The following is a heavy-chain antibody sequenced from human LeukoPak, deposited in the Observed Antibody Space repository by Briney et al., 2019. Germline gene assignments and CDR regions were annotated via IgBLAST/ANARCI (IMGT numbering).Heavy chain of an antibody. CDR2: ISSSSYI. D-gene: IGHD3-22*01. CDR1: GFTFSSYS. CDR3: ASDSGGYYYDSSGYPGS. V-gene: IGHV3-21*01. J-gene: IGHJ4*02. Sequence: GGSLRLSCAASGFTFSSYSMNWVRQAPGRGLEWVSSISSSSYIYYADSVKGRFTISRDNAKNSLYLQMNNLRAEDTAVYYCASDSGGYYYDSSGYPGSWGQGTLVTVSS.